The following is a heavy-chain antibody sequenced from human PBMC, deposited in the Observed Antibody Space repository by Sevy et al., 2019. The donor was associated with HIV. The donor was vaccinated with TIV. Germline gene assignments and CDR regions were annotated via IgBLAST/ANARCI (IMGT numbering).Heavy chain of an antibody. J-gene: IGHJ6*02. CDR1: GFTFRNYG. V-gene: IGHV3-30*18. CDR2: IGYDGSDK. Sequence: GGSLRLSCIASGFTFRNYGIHWVRQAPGKGLDWVAVIGYDGSDKYYADSVKVRFTISRDNSKNTLFLQMNSLRVEDTAVYYCAKERGGSYIPYFYGMDVWGQGTAVTVSS. CDR3: AKERGGSYIPYFYGMDV. D-gene: IGHD1-26*01.